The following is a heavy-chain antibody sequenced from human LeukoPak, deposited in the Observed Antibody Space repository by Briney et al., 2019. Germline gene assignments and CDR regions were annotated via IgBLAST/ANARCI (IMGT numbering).Heavy chain of an antibody. CDR3: AKDTRIAARPGDGFDY. CDR1: GFTFSSYA. D-gene: IGHD6-6*01. Sequence: PGGSLRLSCAASGFTFSSYAMSWVRQAPGKGLEWVSAISGSGGSTYYADSVKGRFTISRDNSKNTLYLQMNSLRAEDTAVYYCAKDTRIAARPGDGFDYWGQGTLVTVSS. J-gene: IGHJ4*02. CDR2: ISGSGGST. V-gene: IGHV3-23*01.